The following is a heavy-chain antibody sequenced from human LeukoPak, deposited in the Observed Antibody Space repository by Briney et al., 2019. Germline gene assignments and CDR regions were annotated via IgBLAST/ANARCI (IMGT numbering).Heavy chain of an antibody. V-gene: IGHV4-59*08. D-gene: IGHD2-15*01. CDR1: GGSITSHY. J-gene: IGHJ4*02. CDR3: ARTYCSGGSCHFDY. Sequence: SETLSLTCTVSGGSITSHYWSWIRQTPGKGLEWIGYFYYSGSTNYNPSLESRVTMSVDTSRTHLYLNLSSVTAADTAVYYCARTYCSGGSCHFDYWGQGTLVTVSS. CDR2: FYYSGST.